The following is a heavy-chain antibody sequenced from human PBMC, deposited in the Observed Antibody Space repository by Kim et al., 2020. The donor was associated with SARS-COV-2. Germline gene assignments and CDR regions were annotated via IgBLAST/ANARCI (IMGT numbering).Heavy chain of an antibody. CDR3: AKVWTKYSAGFNYYYFDY. J-gene: IGHJ4*02. D-gene: IGHD5-12*01. V-gene: IGHV4-59*12. CDR1: GGSMTSGY. Sequence: SETLSLTCLVYGGSMTSGYWSWIRQTPGTGLEWIGYIFYTGTTNYNPSLTSRVTISVDTSKNPFSLQMRSMTAADTAVYYCAKVWTKYSAGFNYYYFDYGGRGALISVSS. CDR2: IFYTGTT.